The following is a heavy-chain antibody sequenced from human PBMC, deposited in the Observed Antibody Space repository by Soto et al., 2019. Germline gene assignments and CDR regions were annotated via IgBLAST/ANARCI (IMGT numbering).Heavy chain of an antibody. Sequence: GGSLRLSCATSGFTFSTYAMSWVRQAPGKGLEWVSSISGSGANTYYADSVKGRFTISRDKSNNTLVLEMSSLRAEDTAIYYCAKDPSTRYYDYIWGSYHFAYWGQGTLVTVSS. J-gene: IGHJ4*02. CDR2: ISGSGANT. V-gene: IGHV3-23*01. CDR1: GFTFSTYA. CDR3: AKDPSTRYYDYIWGSYHFAY. D-gene: IGHD3-16*02.